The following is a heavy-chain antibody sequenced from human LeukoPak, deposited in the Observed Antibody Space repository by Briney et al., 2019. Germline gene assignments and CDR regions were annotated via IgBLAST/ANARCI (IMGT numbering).Heavy chain of an antibody. Sequence: GGSLRLSCTGSGFTFSDYYMSWIRQGPGKGLEWISYVSQSGSTIYYADSVKGRFSISRDNGKNSLYLQMNSLRAEDTAVYYCARGEDDYGDYLDSKTQGDYWGQGTLVTVSS. CDR1: GFTFSDYY. D-gene: IGHD4-17*01. CDR3: ARGEDDYGDYLDSKTQGDY. V-gene: IGHV3-11*04. CDR2: VSQSGSTI. J-gene: IGHJ4*02.